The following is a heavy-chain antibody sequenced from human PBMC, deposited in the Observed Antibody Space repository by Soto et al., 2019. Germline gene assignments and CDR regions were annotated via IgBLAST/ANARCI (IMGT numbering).Heavy chain of an antibody. CDR1: GGSISTGGYY. Sequence: QVQLQESGPGLVKPSQTLSLTCTVSGGSISTGGYYWTWIRQHPGKGLEWIGYIYYSGSTYYNPSLKSRVTISVDTSKNQFSLMLSSVTAADTAVYYCARRLSVTLFDNWGKGTLVTVSS. D-gene: IGHD4-17*01. CDR2: IYYSGST. J-gene: IGHJ4*02. V-gene: IGHV4-31*03. CDR3: ARRLSVTLFDN.